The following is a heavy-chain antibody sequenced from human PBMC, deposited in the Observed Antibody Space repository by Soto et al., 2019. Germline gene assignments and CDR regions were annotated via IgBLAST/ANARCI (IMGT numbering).Heavy chain of an antibody. CDR3: ATHCTGGSCDLFEF. Sequence: QVQLVHSGAEVKKPGSSVKVSCKASGGTFIGYAFNWVRQAPGQGLDWMGGFNPLFDTANYAQKFQGRVTITADESTSTVYLELTNLKSEDTGVYYCATHCTGGSCDLFEFWGQGTLVTVSS. CDR1: GGTFIGYA. D-gene: IGHD2-8*02. V-gene: IGHV1-69*01. CDR2: FNPLFDTA. J-gene: IGHJ4*02.